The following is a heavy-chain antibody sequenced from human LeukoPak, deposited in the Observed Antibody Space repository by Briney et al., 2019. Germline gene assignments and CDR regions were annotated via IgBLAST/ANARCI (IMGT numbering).Heavy chain of an antibody. D-gene: IGHD2-15*01. Sequence: PSETLSLTCTVSGGSISSGSYYWSWIRQPAGKGLEWIGRIYTSGSTNYNPSLKSRVTISVDTSKNQFSLKLSSVTAADTAVYYCAADRGYCSGGSCYQGNYFDYWGQGTLVTVSS. CDR1: GGSISSGSYY. CDR3: AADRGYCSGGSCYQGNYFDY. J-gene: IGHJ4*02. V-gene: IGHV4-61*02. CDR2: IYTSGST.